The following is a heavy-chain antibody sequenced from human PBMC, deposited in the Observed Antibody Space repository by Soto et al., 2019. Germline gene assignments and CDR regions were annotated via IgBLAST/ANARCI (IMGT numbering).Heavy chain of an antibody. D-gene: IGHD4-4*01. Sequence: SETLSLTCSVSDDSINSDKYYWGWIRQPPGKGLEWIGSIYYRGNAYYNPSLQTRVTISLDKSKSQFSLKLTSVTAADTAVYYCARHRRTTVAKFYFDNWGQGALVTVSS. J-gene: IGHJ4*02. CDR1: DDSINSDKYY. CDR2: IYYRGNA. CDR3: ARHRRTTVAKFYFDN. V-gene: IGHV4-39*01.